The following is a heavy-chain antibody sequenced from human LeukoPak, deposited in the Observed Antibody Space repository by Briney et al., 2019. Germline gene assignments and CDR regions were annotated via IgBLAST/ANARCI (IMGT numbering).Heavy chain of an antibody. J-gene: IGHJ4*02. CDR2: IKQDGSEK. D-gene: IGHD6-13*01. V-gene: IGHV3-7*01. CDR1: GFTFSSYW. Sequence: PGGSLRLSCAASGFTFSSYWMSWVRQAPGKGLEWVANIKQDGSEKYYVDSVKGRFTISRDNAKNSLYLQMNSLRAEDTAVYYCARDVGSSSWTDKYYFDYWGQGILVTVSS. CDR3: ARDVGSSSWTDKYYFDY.